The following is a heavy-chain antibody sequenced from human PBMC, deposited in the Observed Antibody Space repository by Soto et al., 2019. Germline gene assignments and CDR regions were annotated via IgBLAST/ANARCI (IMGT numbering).Heavy chain of an antibody. J-gene: IGHJ1*01. CDR3: ARDPHYDILTGYSYAEYFQH. V-gene: IGHV4-34*01. CDR2: INHSGST. D-gene: IGHD3-9*01. CDR1: GGSFSGYY. Sequence: SETLSLTCAVYGGSFSGYYWSWIRQPPGKGLEWIGEINHSGSTNYNPSLKSRVTISVDTSKNQFSLKLSSVTAADTAVYYCARDPHYDILTGYSYAEYFQHWGQGTLVTVSS.